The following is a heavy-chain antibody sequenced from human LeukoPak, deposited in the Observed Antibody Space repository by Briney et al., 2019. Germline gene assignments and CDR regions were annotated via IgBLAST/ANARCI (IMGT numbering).Heavy chain of an antibody. D-gene: IGHD3-10*01. J-gene: IGHJ4*02. V-gene: IGHV4-39*07. CDR3: ARGGGYYYGSGSYPFDY. CDR2: FFYTGAI. CDR1: GGSISRNGYS. Sequence: SETLSLTCTVSGGSISRNGYSWAWIRQPPGKGLEWIGSFFYTGAIFYNSSLKSRVTISVDTSKNQFSLELSSVTAADTAVYYCARGGGYYYGSGSYPFDYWGQGTLVTVSS.